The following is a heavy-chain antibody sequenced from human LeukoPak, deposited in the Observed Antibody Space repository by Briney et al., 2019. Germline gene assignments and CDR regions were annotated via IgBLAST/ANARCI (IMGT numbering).Heavy chain of an antibody. CDR2: INPNSSVT. J-gene: IGHJ4*02. V-gene: IGHV1-2*02. Sequence: GASVKVSCKTSGYTFTGYYMHWVRQAPGQGLEWIGWINPNSSVTNYAQRFQGRVTMTRDTSISAAYMELRWLTSDDTAVYYCARERGGNSPFDSWGQGTLVTVSS. CDR3: ARERGGNSPFDS. CDR1: GYTFTGYY. D-gene: IGHD4-23*01.